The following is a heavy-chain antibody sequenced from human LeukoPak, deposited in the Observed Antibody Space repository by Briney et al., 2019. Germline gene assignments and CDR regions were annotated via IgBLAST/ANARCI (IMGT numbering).Heavy chain of an antibody. J-gene: IGHJ4*02. CDR2: IKSKTHGGTT. V-gene: IGHV3-15*01. Sequence: GGSLRLSCAASGFSFKNVWMSWVRQAPGKGLEWVGRIKSKTHGGTTDYAAAVKGRFTISRDDSKSTLYLQMNSLKTEDTALHYCTTRNYDILTGYSIWSQGTLVTVSS. CDR1: GFSFKNVW. D-gene: IGHD3-9*01. CDR3: TTRNYDILTGYSI.